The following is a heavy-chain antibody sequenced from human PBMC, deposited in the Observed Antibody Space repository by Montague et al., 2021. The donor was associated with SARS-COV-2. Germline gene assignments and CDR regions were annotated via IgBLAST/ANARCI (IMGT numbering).Heavy chain of an antibody. D-gene: IGHD3-22*01. Sequence: CAISGDSVASNSAAWNSIRQSPSRRLEWLGRTYYRSKWYNDYAVSMKSRITINPDTPKNQFSLQLNSVTPEDTAVYYCARGSSGYYTPRPFDYWGQGTLVTVTS. CDR3: ARGSSGYYTPRPFDY. V-gene: IGHV6-1*01. J-gene: IGHJ4*02. CDR2: TYYRSKWYN. CDR1: GDSVASNSAA.